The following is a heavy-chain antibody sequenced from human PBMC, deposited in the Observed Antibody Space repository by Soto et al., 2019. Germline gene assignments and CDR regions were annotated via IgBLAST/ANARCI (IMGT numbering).Heavy chain of an antibody. J-gene: IGHJ6*02. CDR1: GGSITSGGYS. Sequence: SETLSLTCTVSGGSITSGGYSWTWIRQSPGKGLEWIGYTYQSGSAYYNPSLKSRVTISVDRSKNQFSLNLTSVTAADTAVYYCARAYYGMDVRAQATTVTVS. V-gene: IGHV4-30-2*06. CDR3: ARAYYGMDV. CDR2: TYQSGSA.